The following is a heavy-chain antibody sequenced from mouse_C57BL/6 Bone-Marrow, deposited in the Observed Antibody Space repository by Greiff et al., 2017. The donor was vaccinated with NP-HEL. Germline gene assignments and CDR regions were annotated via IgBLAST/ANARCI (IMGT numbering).Heavy chain of an antibody. V-gene: IGHV1-50*01. CDR3: ARETTVVAPLFDY. Sequence: QVQLQQPGAELVKPGASVKLSCKASGYTFTSYWMQWVKQRPGQGLEWIGEIDPSDSYTNYNHKFKGKATLTVDTSSSTAYMQLSSLTSEDSAVYYCARETTVVAPLFDYWGQGTTLTVSS. D-gene: IGHD1-1*01. CDR1: GYTFTSYW. CDR2: IDPSDSYT. J-gene: IGHJ2*01.